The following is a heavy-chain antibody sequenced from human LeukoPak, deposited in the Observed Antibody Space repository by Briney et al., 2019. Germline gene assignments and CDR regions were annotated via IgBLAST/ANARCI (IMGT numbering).Heavy chain of an antibody. V-gene: IGHV3-23*01. J-gene: IGHJ4*02. CDR1: GFTFSSYA. CDR2: VSGSGATT. CDR3: ARGTGYSTGWPADFDY. Sequence: GGSLRLSCAASGFTFSSYAMSWVRQAPGKGLEWVSAVSGSGATTYYADSVKGRFTISRDNSKNTLYLQKNSLRAEDTAVYYCARGTGYSTGWPADFDYWGQGTLVTVSS. D-gene: IGHD6-19*01.